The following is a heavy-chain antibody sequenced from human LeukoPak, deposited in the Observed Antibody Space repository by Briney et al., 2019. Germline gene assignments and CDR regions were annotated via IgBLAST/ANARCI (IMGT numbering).Heavy chain of an antibody. J-gene: IGHJ6*02. Sequence: GASVKVSCKASGYTFTGYYMHWVRQAPGQGLEWMGWINPNSGGTNYAQKFQGRVTMTRDTSISTAYMELSRLRSDDTAVYYCAREGDGSGSYRCYYYYGMDVWGQGTTVTVSS. CDR3: AREGDGSGSYRCYYYYGMDV. CDR1: GYTFTGYY. V-gene: IGHV1-2*02. CDR2: INPNSGGT. D-gene: IGHD3-10*01.